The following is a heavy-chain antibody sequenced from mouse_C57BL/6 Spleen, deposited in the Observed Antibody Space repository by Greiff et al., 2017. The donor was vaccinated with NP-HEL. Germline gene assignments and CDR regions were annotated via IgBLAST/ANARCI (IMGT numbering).Heavy chain of an antibody. CDR2: INPNYGTT. Sequence: VQLQQSGPELVKPGASVKISCKASGYSFTDYNMNWVKQSNGQSLEWIGVINPNYGTTSYNQKFKGKATLTVDQSSSTAYMQHNSLTSEDSAVYYCDEQLSRLYYFDYWGQGTTLTVSS. D-gene: IGHD3-2*02. J-gene: IGHJ2*01. CDR1: GYSFTDYN. V-gene: IGHV1-39*01. CDR3: DEQLSRLYYFDY.